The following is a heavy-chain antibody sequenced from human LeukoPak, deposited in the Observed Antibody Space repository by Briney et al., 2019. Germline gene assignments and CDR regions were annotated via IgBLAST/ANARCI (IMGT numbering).Heavy chain of an antibody. CDR1: GLTLRTHW. V-gene: IGHV3-7*01. CDR2: IKPDGGET. Sequence: GGSLRLSCAASGLTLRTHWTNWVRQAPGKGLEWVANIKPDGGETYYVGSVKGRFTVARDNAQSSLYLQMDNLRGEDTAVYYCLPCGGYWGQGTL. CDR3: LPCGGY. D-gene: IGHD3-10*01. J-gene: IGHJ4*02.